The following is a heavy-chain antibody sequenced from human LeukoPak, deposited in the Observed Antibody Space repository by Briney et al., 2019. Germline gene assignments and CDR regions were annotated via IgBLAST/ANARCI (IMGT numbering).Heavy chain of an antibody. CDR2: IWYDGSNK. CDR3: ARVGGAQQLVSPFDY. Sequence: PGGSLRLSCAASGFTFSSYGMHWVRQAPGKGLEWVAVIWYDGSNKYYADSVKGRFTISRDNSKNTLYLQMNSLRAEDTAVYYCARVGGAQQLVSPFDYWGQGTLSPSPQ. CDR1: GFTFSSYG. V-gene: IGHV3-33*01. D-gene: IGHD6-13*01. J-gene: IGHJ4*02.